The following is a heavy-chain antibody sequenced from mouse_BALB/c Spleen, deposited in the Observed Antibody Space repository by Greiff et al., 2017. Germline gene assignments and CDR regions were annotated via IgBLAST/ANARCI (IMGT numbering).Heavy chain of an antibody. CDR3: ARWVLYGSAY. CDR2: ISYSGST. D-gene: IGHD1-2*01. Sequence: ESGPGLVKPSQSLSLTCTVTGYSITSDYAWNWIRQFPGNKLGWMGYISYSGSTSYNPSLKSRISITRDTSKNQFFLQLNSVTTEDTATYYCARWVLYGSAYWGQGTLVTVSA. CDR1: GYSITSDYA. V-gene: IGHV3-2*02. J-gene: IGHJ3*01.